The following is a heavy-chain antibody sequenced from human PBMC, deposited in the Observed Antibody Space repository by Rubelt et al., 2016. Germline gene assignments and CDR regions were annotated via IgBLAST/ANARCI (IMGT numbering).Heavy chain of an antibody. CDR2: INHSGST. D-gene: IGHD3-22*01. CDR3: ARPQEGTMIVVVPRWYYFDY. Sequence: EWIGEINHSGSTNYNPSLKSRVTISVDTSKNQFSLKLSSVTAADTAVYYCARPQEGTMIVVVPRWYYFDYWGQGTLVTVSS. J-gene: IGHJ4*02. V-gene: IGHV4-34*01.